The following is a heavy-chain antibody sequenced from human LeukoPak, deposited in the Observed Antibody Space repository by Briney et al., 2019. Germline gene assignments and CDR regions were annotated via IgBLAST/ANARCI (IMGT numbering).Heavy chain of an antibody. Sequence: ASVKVSCKASGYTFASYGVSWLRQAPGQGVEWMGTLNTNTGNPTYAQDFKRRFAFSLDTSVSTAYLQISSLKAEDTATYFCARARSSGSYSYYFDYWGQGALVTVSS. CDR3: ARARSSGSYSYYFDY. J-gene: IGHJ4*02. D-gene: IGHD3-10*01. V-gene: IGHV7-4-1*02. CDR2: LNTNTGNP. CDR1: GYTFASYG.